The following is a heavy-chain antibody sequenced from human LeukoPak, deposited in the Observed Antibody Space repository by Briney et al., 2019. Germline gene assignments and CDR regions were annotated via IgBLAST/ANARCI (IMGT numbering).Heavy chain of an antibody. D-gene: IGHD3-22*01. CDR3: AKDRFFHDSSGFVYFQH. CDR2: ISYDGSNK. CDR1: GFTFSSYG. J-gene: IGHJ1*01. V-gene: IGHV3-30*18. Sequence: GRSLRLSCAASGFTFSSYGMHWVRQAPGKGLEWVAVISYDGSNKYYADSVKGRFTISRDNSKNRLYLQMNSLRAEDTAVYYCAKDRFFHDSSGFVYFQHWGQGTLVTVSS.